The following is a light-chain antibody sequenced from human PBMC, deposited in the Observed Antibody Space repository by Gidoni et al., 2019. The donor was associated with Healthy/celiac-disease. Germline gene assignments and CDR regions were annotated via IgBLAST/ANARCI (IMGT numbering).Light chain of an antibody. V-gene: IGKV3-11*01. CDR3: QQRSNWPLT. J-gene: IGKJ4*01. Sequence: EIVLTHSPATLSLSPGERATLSCRASQSVSSYLAWYQQKPSQAPSLLIYDASNRATGIPARFSGSGSGTDFTLTISSLEPEDFAVYYCQQRSNWPLTFGGGTKVEIK. CDR1: QSVSSY. CDR2: DAS.